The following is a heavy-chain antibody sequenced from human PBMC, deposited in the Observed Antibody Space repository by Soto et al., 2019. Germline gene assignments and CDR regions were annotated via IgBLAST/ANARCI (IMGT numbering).Heavy chain of an antibody. CDR1: GYTFTSYG. V-gene: IGHV1-18*04. CDR3: ARGYCSGGSCRNYYYYGMDV. J-gene: IGHJ6*02. CDR2: ISAYNGNT. D-gene: IGHD2-15*01. Sequence: XSVKVSCKASGYTFTSYGISWVRQAPGQGLEWMGWISAYNGNTNYAQKLQGRVTMTTDTSTSTAYMELRSLRSDDTAVYYCARGYCSGGSCRNYYYYGMDVWGQGTTVTVSS.